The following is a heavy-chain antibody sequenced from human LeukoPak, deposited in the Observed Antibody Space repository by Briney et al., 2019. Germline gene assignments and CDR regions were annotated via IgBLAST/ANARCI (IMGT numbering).Heavy chain of an antibody. V-gene: IGHV3-7*01. CDR3: ARDWGSTGYDLYDS. J-gene: IGHJ4*02. D-gene: IGHD5-12*01. CDR2: IRQDGSER. CDR1: GFTFSSYV. Sequence: PGGSLRLSCAAPGFTFSSYVMSWVRQAPGKGLEWVAHIRQDGSERHYVDSVKDRFTISRDNAKNSLDLQMDSLRAEDTAVYYCARDWGSTGYDLYDSWGQGTLVTVSS.